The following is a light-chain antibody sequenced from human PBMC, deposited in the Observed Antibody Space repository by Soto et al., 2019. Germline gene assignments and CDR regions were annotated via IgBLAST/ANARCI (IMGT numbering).Light chain of an antibody. CDR3: CSYAGSSTVV. V-gene: IGLV2-23*01. J-gene: IGLJ2*01. CDR2: EGS. CDR1: SSDIGSYNL. Sequence: QSVLTQSASVFGSPGQSITISCTGTSSDIGSYNLVSWYQQHPRKAPKLMIYEGSKLPSGVSNRFSGSKSGNTASLTISGLQAEDVADYYCCSYAGSSTVVFGGGTKLTVL.